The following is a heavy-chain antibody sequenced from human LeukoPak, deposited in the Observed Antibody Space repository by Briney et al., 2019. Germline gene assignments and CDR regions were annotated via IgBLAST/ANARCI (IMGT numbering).Heavy chain of an antibody. CDR3: ANQAYSQFDY. Sequence: GSLRLSCVASGFAFSSYWMSWVRQAPGKGLELVVNISPDGSAEDYVDSVRGRFAISRDNAKRSLYLQMNSLSPEDTAVYYCANQAYSQFDYWGQGTLVSVSS. D-gene: IGHD4-11*01. CDR2: ISPDGSAE. J-gene: IGHJ4*02. V-gene: IGHV3-7*01. CDR1: GFAFSSYW.